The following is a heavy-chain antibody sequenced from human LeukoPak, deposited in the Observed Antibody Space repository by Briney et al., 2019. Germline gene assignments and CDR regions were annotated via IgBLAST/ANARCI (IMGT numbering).Heavy chain of an antibody. D-gene: IGHD1-14*01. V-gene: IGHV4-34*01. Sequence: SETLSLTCAVYGGSFSGYYWSWIRQPPGKGLEWIGEINHSGSTNYNPSLKSRVTISVDTSRNQFSLKLSSVTAADTAVYYCARGRTRYFDYWGQGTLVTVSS. CDR2: INHSGST. CDR1: GGSFSGYY. CDR3: ARGRTRYFDY. J-gene: IGHJ4*02.